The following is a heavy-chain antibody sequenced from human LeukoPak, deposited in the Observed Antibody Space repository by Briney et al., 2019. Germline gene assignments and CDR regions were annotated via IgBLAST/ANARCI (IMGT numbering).Heavy chain of an antibody. CDR2: ISPSGGST. CDR3: ARVSDARIVGATTIADDAFDI. J-gene: IGHJ3*02. V-gene: IGHV1-46*01. CDR1: GYTFTSNY. D-gene: IGHD1-26*01. Sequence: ASVTVSFTASGYTFTSNYMHWVRQAPGPGPEWMGVISPSGGSTTFAQKFQGRVTLTRDMSTSTDYLELSSLRSDDTAVYYCARVSDARIVGATTIADDAFDIWGQGTMVTVSS.